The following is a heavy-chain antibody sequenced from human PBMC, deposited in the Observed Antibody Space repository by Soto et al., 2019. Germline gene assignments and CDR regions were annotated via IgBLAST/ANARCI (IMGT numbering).Heavy chain of an antibody. Sequence: QVQLVESGGGLVKPGGSLRLSCAASGFTFSDYYMSWIRQTPGKGLEWVSYISATKNYTDYADSVKGRFTISRDNARNAVYLPMNSLRAEEPGIYYCARAPGGSPLWDSWGQGTLVTVSS. CDR2: ISATKNYT. V-gene: IGHV3-11*05. CDR1: GFTFSDYY. D-gene: IGHD2-21*01. J-gene: IGHJ4*02. CDR3: ARAPGGSPLWDS.